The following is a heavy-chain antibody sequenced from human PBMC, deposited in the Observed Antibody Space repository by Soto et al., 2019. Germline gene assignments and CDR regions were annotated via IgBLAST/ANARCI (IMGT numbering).Heavy chain of an antibody. J-gene: IGHJ4*02. Sequence: GASVKVTCKASGYTFTSYGIRWVRQAPGQGLEWMGWISAYNGNTNYAQKLQGRVTMTTDTSTSTAYMELRSLRSDDTAVYYCAREYCSSTSCYLSVYGYWGQGTLVTVSS. V-gene: IGHV1-18*01. CDR2: ISAYNGNT. D-gene: IGHD2-2*01. CDR3: AREYCSSTSCYLSVYGY. CDR1: GYTFTSYG.